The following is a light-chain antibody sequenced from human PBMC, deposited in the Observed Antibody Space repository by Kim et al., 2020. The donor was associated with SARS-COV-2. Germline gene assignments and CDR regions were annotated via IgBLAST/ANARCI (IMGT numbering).Light chain of an antibody. V-gene: IGLV3-1*01. J-gene: IGLJ2*01. Sequence: VSPGQTASIACSGDKLEDKYVCWYQQKAGQSPVLLIYQDTKWPSGIPGRFSGSNSGNTATLTISGTQAMDEADYYCQTWDSSSVIFGGGTQLTVL. CDR2: QDT. CDR1: KLEDKY. CDR3: QTWDSSSVI.